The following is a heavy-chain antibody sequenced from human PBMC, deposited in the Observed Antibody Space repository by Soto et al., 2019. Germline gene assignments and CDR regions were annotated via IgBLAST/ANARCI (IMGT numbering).Heavy chain of an antibody. J-gene: IGHJ6*03. V-gene: IGHV4-34*01. Sequence: PLQTLRLRYAVCGGNFGDYYWSWIRQPPGKGLEWIGEINHSGSTNYNPSLKSRVTISVDTSKNQFSLKLSSVTAADTAVYYCARGWDHYDFWSGYSTGPPALRYYYYMDVWGRGTTVTVSS. CDR1: GGNFGDYY. D-gene: IGHD3-3*01. CDR3: ARGWDHYDFWSGYSTGPPALRYYYYMDV. CDR2: INHSGST.